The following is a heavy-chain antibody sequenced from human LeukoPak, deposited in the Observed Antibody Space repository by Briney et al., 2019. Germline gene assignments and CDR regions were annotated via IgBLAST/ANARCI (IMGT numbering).Heavy chain of an antibody. CDR2: IRYDGSRK. CDR3: AKVSLNMVNDAFDI. V-gene: IGHV3-30*02. Sequence: PGGSLRLSCAASGFIFSSYGMHWVRQAPGKGLEWVAFIRYDGSRKYYADSVKGRFTISRDNSKNTLYLQMNSLRAEDTAMYYCAKVSLNMVNDAFDIWGQGTMVSVSS. CDR1: GFIFSSYG. D-gene: IGHD4/OR15-4a*01. J-gene: IGHJ3*02.